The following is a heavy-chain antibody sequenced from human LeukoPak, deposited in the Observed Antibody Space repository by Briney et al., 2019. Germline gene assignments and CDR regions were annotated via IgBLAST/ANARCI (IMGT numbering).Heavy chain of an antibody. V-gene: IGHV3-30*18. J-gene: IGHJ6*02. Sequence: GGSLRLSCAASGFTFSSYGMHWVRQAPGKGLEWVAVISYDGSNKYYADSVKGRFTISRDNSKNTLYLQMNSLRAEDTAVYYCAKVTSRTNGDYGMDVWGQGTTVTVSS. CDR2: ISYDGSNK. CDR1: GFTFSSYG. D-gene: IGHD4-17*01. CDR3: AKVTSRTNGDYGMDV.